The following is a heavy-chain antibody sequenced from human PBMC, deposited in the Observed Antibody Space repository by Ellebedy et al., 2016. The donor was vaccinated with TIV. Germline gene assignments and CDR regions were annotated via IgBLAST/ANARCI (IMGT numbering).Heavy chain of an antibody. J-gene: IGHJ4*02. Sequence: PGGSLRPSCVASGFTSSTYEIHWVRQAPGKGLEWVAVVSGHGRIQLYADSVKGRFTISRDTSKDTVYLQMNSLRVEDTALYYCARDAAPGAPDYFDSWGQGTQVTVSS. CDR2: VSGHGRIQ. CDR1: GFTSSTYE. D-gene: IGHD3-10*01. V-gene: IGHV3-30-3*01. CDR3: ARDAAPGAPDYFDS.